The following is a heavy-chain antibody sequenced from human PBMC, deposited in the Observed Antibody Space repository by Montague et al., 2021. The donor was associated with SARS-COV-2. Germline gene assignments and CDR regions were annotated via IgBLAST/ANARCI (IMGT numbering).Heavy chain of an antibody. CDR3: ARARITMIVVVNAFDI. CDR2: IYYSGST. J-gene: IGHJ3*02. CDR1: GGSVSSGGYY. Sequence: TLSLTCTVSGGSVSSGGYYWNWIRQHPGKGLEWIGYIYYSGSTYYXXXLKSRVTLSVDTSKNQFSLKLSSVTAADTAVYYCARARITMIVVVNAFDIWGQGTLVTVSS. V-gene: IGHV4-31*03. D-gene: IGHD3-22*01.